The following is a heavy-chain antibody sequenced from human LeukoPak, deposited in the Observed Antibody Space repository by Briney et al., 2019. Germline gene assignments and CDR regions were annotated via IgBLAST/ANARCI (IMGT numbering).Heavy chain of an antibody. CDR2: ISDSGGNT. J-gene: IGHJ4*02. Sequence: GGSLRLSCAASGFTFSSYAMSWVRQAPGKGLEWVSGISDSGGNTYYADSVKGRFTISRDNSKNTLYLEMNSLRAEDTDVFYCAKGGIFGVITPFDYWGQGTLATVSS. D-gene: IGHD3-3*01. V-gene: IGHV3-23*01. CDR3: AKGGIFGVITPFDY. CDR1: GFTFSSYA.